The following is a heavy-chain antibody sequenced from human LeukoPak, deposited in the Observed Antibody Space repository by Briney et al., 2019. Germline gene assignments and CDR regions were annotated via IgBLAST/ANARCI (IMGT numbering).Heavy chain of an antibody. CDR2: IYYSGST. J-gene: IGHJ4*02. CDR1: GGSISSSSYY. Sequence: PSETLSLTCTVSGGSISSSSYYWGWIRQPPGKGLEWIGSIYYSGSTYYNPSLKSRVTISVDTSKNQFSLKLSSVTAADTAVYYCARDQKNYYDSSGYRTFDYWGQGTLVTVSS. D-gene: IGHD3-22*01. CDR3: ARDQKNYYDSSGYRTFDY. V-gene: IGHV4-39*07.